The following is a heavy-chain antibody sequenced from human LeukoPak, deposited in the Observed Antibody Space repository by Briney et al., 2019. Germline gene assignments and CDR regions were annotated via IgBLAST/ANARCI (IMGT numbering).Heavy chain of an antibody. CDR1: GGSFSGYY. J-gene: IGHJ6*02. Sequence: SETLSLTCAAYGGSFSGYYWSWIRQPPGKGLEWIGEINHSGSTNYNPSLKSRVTISVDTSKNQFSLKLSSVTAADTAVYYCARGPQVGATTHYYYYYGMDVWGQGTTVTVSS. CDR3: ARGPQVGATTHYYYYYGMDV. D-gene: IGHD1-26*01. V-gene: IGHV4-34*01. CDR2: INHSGST.